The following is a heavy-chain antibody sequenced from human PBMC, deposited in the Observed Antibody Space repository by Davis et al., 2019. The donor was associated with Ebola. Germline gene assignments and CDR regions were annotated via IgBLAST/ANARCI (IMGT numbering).Heavy chain of an antibody. CDR2: INPNSGGT. CDR1: GYTFTGYY. CDR3: ARVNRYCSSTSCSFDY. J-gene: IGHJ4*02. D-gene: IGHD2-2*01. V-gene: IGHV1-2*06. Sequence: ASVKVSCKASGYTFTGYYMHWVRQAPGQGLEWMGRINPNSGGTNYAQKFQGRVTITADESTSTAYMELSSLRSEDTAVYYCARVNRYCSSTSCSFDYWGQGTLVTVSS.